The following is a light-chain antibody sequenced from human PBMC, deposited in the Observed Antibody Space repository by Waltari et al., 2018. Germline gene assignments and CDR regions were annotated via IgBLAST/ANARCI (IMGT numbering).Light chain of an antibody. V-gene: IGKV1-39*01. Sequence: DIQMTPSPSSLSASVGDSVTTTCRASQSISIYLNWYQQKPGKAPKLLISAVSSLQSGVPSRFSGSGSGTDFALTISSLQPEDCATYYCQQSSRTPPWTFGQGTQVEIK. CDR3: QQSSRTPPWT. CDR1: QSISIY. CDR2: AVS. J-gene: IGKJ1*01.